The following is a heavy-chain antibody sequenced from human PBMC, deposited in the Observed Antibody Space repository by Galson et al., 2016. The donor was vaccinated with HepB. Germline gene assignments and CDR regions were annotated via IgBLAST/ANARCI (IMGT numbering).Heavy chain of an antibody. CDR2: ITNIGGNT. CDR1: GLTFNTYN. Sequence: SLSLSCAASGLTFNTYNMVWVRQAPGKGLEWVSSITNIGGNTYYAYSVKGRFTISRDNSDNKLFLQMNSLTTEDTAIYFCAKDRLSGHGEYSWGIFDIWGRRTEVTVSA. V-gene: IGHV3-23*01. D-gene: IGHD4-17*01. J-gene: IGHJ3*02. CDR3: AKDRLSGHGEYSWGIFDI.